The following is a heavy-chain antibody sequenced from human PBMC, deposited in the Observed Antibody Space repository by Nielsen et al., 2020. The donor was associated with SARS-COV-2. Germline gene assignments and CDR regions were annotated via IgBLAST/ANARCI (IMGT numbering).Heavy chain of an antibody. CDR2: IFHSGNT. CDR1: GGSISGYY. J-gene: IGHJ4*02. CDR3: ARNDPAVASSGFDY. V-gene: IGHV4-59*01. D-gene: IGHD6-19*01. Sequence: SETLSLTCTVSGGSISGYYWTWIRQPPGKGLEWIGYIFHSGNTNYNHNPSLKSRVTISADTSKNRFSLKLTSVTAADTAVYFCARNDPAVASSGFDYWGQGTLVIVSS.